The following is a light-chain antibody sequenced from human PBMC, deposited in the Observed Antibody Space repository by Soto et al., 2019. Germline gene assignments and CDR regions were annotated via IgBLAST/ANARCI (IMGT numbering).Light chain of an antibody. V-gene: IGLV1-47*01. J-gene: IGLJ2*01. CDR2: RNN. Sequence: QSVLTQPPSASGTPGQRVTISCSGSSSNIGSNYVYWYQQLPGTAPKLLIYRNNQRPSGVPDRFSGSKSGTSASLAISGLRSEDEGDYYCAAGDDGLGGVVFGGGTKLTVL. CDR3: AAGDDGLGGVV. CDR1: SSNIGSNY.